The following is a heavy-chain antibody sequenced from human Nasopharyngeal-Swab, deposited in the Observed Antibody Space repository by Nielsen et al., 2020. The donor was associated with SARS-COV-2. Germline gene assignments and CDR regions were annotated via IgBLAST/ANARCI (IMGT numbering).Heavy chain of an antibody. CDR2: IWYDGSNK. J-gene: IGHJ4*02. CDR1: GFTFSSYG. Sequence: GGSLRLSCAASGFTFSSYGMHWVRQAPGKGLEWVAVIWYDGSNKYHADSVKGRFTISRDNSKNTLYLQMNSLRAEDTAVYYCARERYSSSWYFDYWGQGTLVTVSS. D-gene: IGHD6-13*01. CDR3: ARERYSSSWYFDY. V-gene: IGHV3-33*01.